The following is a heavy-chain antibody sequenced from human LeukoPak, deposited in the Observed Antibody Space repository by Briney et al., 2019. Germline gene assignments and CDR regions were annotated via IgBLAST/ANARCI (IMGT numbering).Heavy chain of an antibody. Sequence: SETLSLTCTVSGASIRTYFWSWFRQPAGKGLEWIGRVHSNGDTYYNPSLESRVTVSMDTSKNQFALNLASLTAADTAVYYCARDIGLAHWGQGTLVTVSS. CDR1: GASIRTYF. CDR3: ARDIGLAH. V-gene: IGHV4-4*07. D-gene: IGHD3-16*02. J-gene: IGHJ4*02. CDR2: VHSNGDT.